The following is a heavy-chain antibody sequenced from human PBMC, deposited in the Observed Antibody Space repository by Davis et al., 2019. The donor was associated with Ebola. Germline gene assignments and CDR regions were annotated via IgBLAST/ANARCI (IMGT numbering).Heavy chain of an antibody. Sequence: GESLKISCAASGFTFSSYAMSWVRQAPGKGLERVSAISGSGGSTYYADSVKGRFTISRDNSKNTLYLQMNSLRAEDTAVYYCAKGPKILYPGDYWGQGTLVTVSS. CDR1: GFTFSSYA. CDR3: AKGPKILYPGDY. D-gene: IGHD2-8*01. V-gene: IGHV3-23*01. J-gene: IGHJ4*02. CDR2: ISGSGGST.